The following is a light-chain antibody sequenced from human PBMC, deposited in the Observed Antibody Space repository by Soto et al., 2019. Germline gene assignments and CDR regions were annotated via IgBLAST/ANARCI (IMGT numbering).Light chain of an antibody. CDR1: TGPVTSGYY. CDR2: STT. V-gene: IGLV7-43*01. CDR3: PPYYGSPQPKWV. J-gene: IGLJ3*02. Sequence: QAVVTQEPSLTVSPGGTVTLTCASSTGPVTSGYYPNWFQQKPGQAPRPLIYSTTNKHSWTPARFSGSLLGGKAALTLSGVEPEDEAEYYRPPYYGSPQPKWVFRGGTKLTVL.